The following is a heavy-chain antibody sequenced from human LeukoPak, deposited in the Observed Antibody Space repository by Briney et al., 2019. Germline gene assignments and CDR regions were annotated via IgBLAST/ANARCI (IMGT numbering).Heavy chain of an antibody. Sequence: GRSLRLSCAASGFTFSSYAMHWVRQAPGKGLEWVAVISYDRSNKYYADSVKGRFTISRDNSKNTLYLQMNSLRAEDTAVYYCARADCSSTSCYFDYWGQGTLVTVST. J-gene: IGHJ4*02. CDR1: GFTFSSYA. CDR3: ARADCSSTSCYFDY. CDR2: ISYDRSNK. D-gene: IGHD2-2*01. V-gene: IGHV3-30-3*01.